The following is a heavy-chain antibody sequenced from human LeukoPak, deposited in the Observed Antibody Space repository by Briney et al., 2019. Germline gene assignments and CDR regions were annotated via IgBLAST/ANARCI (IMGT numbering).Heavy chain of an antibody. CDR3: AEWELLPTADY. CDR1: GFIFSTYA. Sequence: GGSLRLSCAASGFIFSTYAMSWVRQAPGKGLQWVSVISGSGGSTYYADSVKGRFSISRDNSKNTLYLQMNSLRDDDTALYYCAEWELLPTADYWGQGTLVTVSS. CDR2: ISGSGGST. J-gene: IGHJ4*02. D-gene: IGHD1-26*01. V-gene: IGHV3-23*01.